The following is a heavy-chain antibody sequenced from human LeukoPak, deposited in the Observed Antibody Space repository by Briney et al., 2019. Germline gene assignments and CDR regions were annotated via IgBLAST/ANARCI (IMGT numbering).Heavy chain of an antibody. D-gene: IGHD6-19*01. J-gene: IGHJ5*02. CDR3: ARAGSSGWFNLGGSWFDH. V-gene: IGHV3-11*04. CDR1: GFIFSEYY. CDR2: ITHSGSAM. Sequence: GGSLRLSCAASGFIFSEYYMGWIRQAPGRGLEWVSYITHSGSAMFYADSVKGRFTISRDNAKNSLYLQMNSLRADDTAVYYCARAGSSGWFNLGGSWFDHCGQGTVVTVSS.